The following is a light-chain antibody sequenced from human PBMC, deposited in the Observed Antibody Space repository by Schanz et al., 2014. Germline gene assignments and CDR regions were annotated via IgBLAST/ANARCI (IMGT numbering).Light chain of an antibody. CDR1: SSDVGSYNL. J-gene: IGLJ3*02. V-gene: IGLV2-23*02. Sequence: QSALTQPASVSGSPGQSITISCTGTSSDVGSYNLVSWYQQHPGKAPRVMIYDVSNRPSGVSNRFSGSKSGNTASLTISGLQAEDEADYCCCSYAGSSTWGFGGGTKLPVL. CDR3: CSYAGSSTWG. CDR2: DVS.